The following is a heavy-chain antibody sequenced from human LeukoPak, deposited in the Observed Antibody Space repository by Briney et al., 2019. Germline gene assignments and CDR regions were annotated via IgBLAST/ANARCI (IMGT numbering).Heavy chain of an antibody. CDR2: IWYDGKHQ. V-gene: IGHV3-33*06. CDR1: GFTFSNYG. D-gene: IGHD3-3*01. CDR3: AKGPTQVLRFLRDGKTYYMDV. Sequence: GGSLRLSCAASGFTFSNYGMHWVRQAPGRGLECVAVIWYDGKHQYYADSVKGRFNISRDNPKNMLYLQMNSLRVEDTAVYYCAKGPTQVLRFLRDGKTYYMDVWGKGTSVLVSS. J-gene: IGHJ6*03.